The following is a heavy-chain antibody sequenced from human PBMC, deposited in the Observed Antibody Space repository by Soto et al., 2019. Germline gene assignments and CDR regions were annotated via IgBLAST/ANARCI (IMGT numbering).Heavy chain of an antibody. J-gene: IGHJ6*02. CDR1: GYTFTSYY. D-gene: IGHD4-4*01. Sequence: ASVKVSCKASGYTFTSYYMHWVRQAPGQGLEWMGIINPSGGSTSYAQKFQGRVTMTRDTSTSTVYMEMSSLRSEDTAVYYCARDPPIKVTTKQSGMDVWGQGTTVTVSS. V-gene: IGHV1-46*01. CDR2: INPSGGST. CDR3: ARDPPIKVTTKQSGMDV.